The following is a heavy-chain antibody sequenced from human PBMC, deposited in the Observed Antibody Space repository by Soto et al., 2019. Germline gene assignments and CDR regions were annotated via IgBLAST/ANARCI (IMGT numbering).Heavy chain of an antibody. V-gene: IGHV1-46*01. D-gene: IGHD3-10*01. CDR3: ARGGSLWFGELSAYYYGMDV. J-gene: IGHJ6*02. CDR2: INPSGGST. CDR1: GYTFTSYY. Sequence: ASVKVSCKASGYTFTSYYMHWVRQAPGQGLEWMGIINPSGGSTSYAQKFQGWVTMTRDTSISTAYMELSRLRSDDTAVYYCARGGSLWFGELSAYYYGMDVWGQGTTVTVSS.